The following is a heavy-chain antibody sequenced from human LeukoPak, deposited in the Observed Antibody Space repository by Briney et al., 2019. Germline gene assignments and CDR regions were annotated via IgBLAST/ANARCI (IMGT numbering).Heavy chain of an antibody. CDR1: GGSIRSYY. CDR2: IYYNGST. J-gene: IGHJ5*02. Sequence: KPSETLSLTCTVSGGSIRSYYWSWTRQPPGKGLEWIGYIYYNGSTNYNPSLKSRVTISVDTSKNQFSLNLSSVTAADTAVYYCARNAAVATSRSWFDPWGQGTLVTVSS. CDR3: ARNAAVATSRSWFDP. V-gene: IGHV4-59*01. D-gene: IGHD6-19*01.